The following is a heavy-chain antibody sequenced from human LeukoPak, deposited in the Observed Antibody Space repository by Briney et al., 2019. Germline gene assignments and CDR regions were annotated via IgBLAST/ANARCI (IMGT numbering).Heavy chain of an antibody. CDR3: ASSGYCSSTSCYTPSYYYYYGMDV. D-gene: IGHD2-2*02. Sequence: PSETLSLTCTVSGGSISSYYWGWIRQPPGKGLEWIGSIYYSGSTYYNPSLKSRVTISVDTSKNQFSLKLSSVTAADTAVYYCASSGYCSSTSCYTPSYYYYYGMDVWGQGTTVTVSS. J-gene: IGHJ6*02. CDR2: IYYSGST. CDR1: GGSISSYY. V-gene: IGHV4-39*01.